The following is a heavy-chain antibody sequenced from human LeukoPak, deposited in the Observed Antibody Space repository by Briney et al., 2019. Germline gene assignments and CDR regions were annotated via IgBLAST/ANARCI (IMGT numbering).Heavy chain of an antibody. CDR1: GFIASSNY. Sequence: GGSLRLSCAASGFIASSNYMSWVRQAPGKGLEWISLIYSGGSTYYADSVMGRFTISRDNSKTTLYLQMNSLRAEDTAVYYCARDLRAFCGGECAFHYWGQGTLVTVSS. D-gene: IGHD2-21*01. CDR2: IYSGGST. J-gene: IGHJ4*02. CDR3: ARDLRAFCGGECAFHY. V-gene: IGHV3-53*01.